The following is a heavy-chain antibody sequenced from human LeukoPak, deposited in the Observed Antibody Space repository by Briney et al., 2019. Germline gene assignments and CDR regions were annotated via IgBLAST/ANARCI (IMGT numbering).Heavy chain of an antibody. J-gene: IGHJ3*02. CDR3: ARDKYGGNSNAFDI. Sequence: VGARSLSGAASGFTFSSYWMHWVRQVPGNGLVWNSRIGTDGSSTTYADYVKGRFTISRDNAKNTLFLQMNSLRAEDTAVYYCARDKYGGNSNAFDIWGQGTLVTVSS. V-gene: IGHV3-74*03. CDR2: IGTDGSST. D-gene: IGHD4-23*01. CDR1: GFTFSSYW.